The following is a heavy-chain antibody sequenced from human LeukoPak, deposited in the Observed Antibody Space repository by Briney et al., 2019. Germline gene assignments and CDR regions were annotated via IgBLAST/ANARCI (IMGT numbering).Heavy chain of an antibody. CDR2: ISGSGGST. CDR3: AKAASSSWPSYYYGMDV. D-gene: IGHD6-13*01. Sequence: GGSLRLSCAASGLTFSSHWMHWVRQAPGKGLEWVSAISGSGGSTYYADSVKGRFTISKDNSKNTVYLQMSSLRVDDTAVYYCAKAASSSWPSYYYGMDVWGQGTTVTVSS. CDR1: GLTFSSHW. V-gene: IGHV3-23*01. J-gene: IGHJ6*02.